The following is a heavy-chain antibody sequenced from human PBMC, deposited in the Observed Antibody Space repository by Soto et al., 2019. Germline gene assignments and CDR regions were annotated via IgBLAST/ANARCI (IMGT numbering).Heavy chain of an antibody. CDR2: IIPIFGTA. CDR3: ARVGIAAAGTWDYYYGMDV. CDR1: GGTFSSYA. Sequence: QVQLVQSGAEVKKPGSSVKVSCKASGGTFSSYAISWVRQAPGQGLEWMGGIIPIFGTANYAQKFQGRVTITADESTGTAYMELSSLRSEDTAMYYCARVGIAAAGTWDYYYGMDVWGQGTTVTVSS. D-gene: IGHD6-13*01. J-gene: IGHJ6*02. V-gene: IGHV1-69*01.